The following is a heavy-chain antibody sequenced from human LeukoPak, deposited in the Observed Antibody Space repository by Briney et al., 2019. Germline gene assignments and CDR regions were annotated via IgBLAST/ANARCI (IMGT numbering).Heavy chain of an antibody. CDR3: ARDGKKGRAGYYFDY. CDR1: GFTFSSYG. V-gene: IGHV3-33*01. D-gene: IGHD5-24*01. J-gene: IGHJ4*02. CDR2: IWYDGSNK. Sequence: GGSLRLSCAASGFTFSSYGMHWVRQAPGKGLEWVAVIWYDGSNKYYADSVKGRFTISRNNSKNTLYLQMNSLRAEDTAVYYCARDGKKGRAGYYFDYWGQGTLVTVSS.